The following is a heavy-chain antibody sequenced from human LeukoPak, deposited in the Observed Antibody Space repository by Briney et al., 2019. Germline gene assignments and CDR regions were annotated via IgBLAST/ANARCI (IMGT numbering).Heavy chain of an antibody. V-gene: IGHV3-21*01. Sequence: GGSLRLSCAASGFNFRGYSMNWVRQAPGKGLEWVSSVGSTTSHIKYADSVKGRFSISRGNAKNSVYLQMNGLRAEDTAVYYCAREYSSGWGFDYWGQGTLVTVSS. J-gene: IGHJ4*02. CDR3: AREYSSGWGFDY. D-gene: IGHD6-19*01. CDR1: GFNFRGYS. CDR2: VGSTTSHI.